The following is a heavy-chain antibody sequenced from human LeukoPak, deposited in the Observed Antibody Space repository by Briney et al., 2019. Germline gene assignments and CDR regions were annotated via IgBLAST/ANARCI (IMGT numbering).Heavy chain of an antibody. J-gene: IGHJ4*02. V-gene: IGHV3-7*01. D-gene: IGHD3-22*01. CDR3: ARGVSYYYDSSGYYLPY. Sequence: GGSLRLSCAASGFTFSNAWMSWVRQAPGKGLEWVANIKQDGSEKYYVDSVKGRFTISRDNAKNSLYLQMNSLRAEDTAVYYCARGVSYYYDSSGYYLPYWGQGTLVTVSS. CDR2: IKQDGSEK. CDR1: GFTFSNAW.